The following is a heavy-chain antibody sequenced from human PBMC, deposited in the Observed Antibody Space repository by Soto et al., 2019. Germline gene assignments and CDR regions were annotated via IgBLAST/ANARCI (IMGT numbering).Heavy chain of an antibody. CDR2: IYPGDSDT. CDR1: GYSFTSYW. J-gene: IGHJ6*02. CDR3: ARRADGRQQLWFPSYYYYGMDV. D-gene: IGHD5-18*01. V-gene: IGHV5-51*01. Sequence: GESLKISCKGPGYSFTSYWIGWVRQMPGKGLEWMGIIYPGDSDTRYSPSFQGQVTISADKSISTAYLQWSSLKASDTAMYYCARRADGRQQLWFPSYYYYGMDVWGQGTTVTVSS.